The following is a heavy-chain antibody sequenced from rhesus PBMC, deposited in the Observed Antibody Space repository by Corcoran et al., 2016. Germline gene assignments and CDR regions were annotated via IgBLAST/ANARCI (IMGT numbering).Heavy chain of an antibody. J-gene: IGHJ4*01. CDR1: GYSISSNY. Sequence: QVQLQESGPGLVKPSATLSLTCAVSGYSISSNYWSWIRQPPGKGLEWIGDIYRSRGCTYYNPSLKSRVTMSTDTSKNQFSLKLSSVTAADTAVYYCAREKRTAGTDFFYWGQGVLVTVSS. CDR3: AREKRTAGTDFFY. CDR2: IYRSRGCT. D-gene: IGHD1-1*01. V-gene: IGHV4-160*01.